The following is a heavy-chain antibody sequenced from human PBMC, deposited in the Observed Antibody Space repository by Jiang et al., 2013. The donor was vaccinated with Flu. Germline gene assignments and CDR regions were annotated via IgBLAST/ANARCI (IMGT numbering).Heavy chain of an antibody. D-gene: IGHD4-11*01. CDR3: ARMTTVTGSFFDI. CDR2: TYYRSKWLN. J-gene: IGHJ3*02. V-gene: IGHV6-1*01. Sequence: RGLEWLGRTYYRSKWLNDYAVSVKSRITIYPETSKNQFSLQLNSVTPEDTAVYYCARMTTVTGSFFDIWGQGTTLTVSS.